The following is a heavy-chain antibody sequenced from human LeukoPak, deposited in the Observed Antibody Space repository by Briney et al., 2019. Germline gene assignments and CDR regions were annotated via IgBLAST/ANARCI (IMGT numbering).Heavy chain of an antibody. Sequence: GGSLRLSCAASGFTVSSNYMSWVRQAPGKGLEWVSVIYSGGSTYYADSVKGRFTISRDNSKNTLYLQMNSLRAEDTAVYYCARDPGGIAAPMVHYYYYYYGMDVWGQGTTVTVSS. CDR3: ARDPGGIAAPMVHYYYYYYGMDV. J-gene: IGHJ6*02. CDR2: IYSGGST. V-gene: IGHV3-66*01. CDR1: GFTVSSNY. D-gene: IGHD6-13*01.